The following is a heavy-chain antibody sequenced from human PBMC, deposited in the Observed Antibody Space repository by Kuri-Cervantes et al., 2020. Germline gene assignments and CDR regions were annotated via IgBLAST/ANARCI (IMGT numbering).Heavy chain of an antibody. J-gene: IGHJ6*03. CDR1: GGTFSSYA. Sequence: SVKVSCKASGGTFSSYAISWVRQAPGQGLEWMGGIIPIFGTANYAQKFQGRVTITTDESTSTAYMELSSLRSEDTAVYYCASGNSKGYYYYYYMDVWGKGTTVTVSS. CDR3: ASGNSKGYYYYYYMDV. D-gene: IGHD4-11*01. CDR2: IIPIFGTA. V-gene: IGHV1-69*05.